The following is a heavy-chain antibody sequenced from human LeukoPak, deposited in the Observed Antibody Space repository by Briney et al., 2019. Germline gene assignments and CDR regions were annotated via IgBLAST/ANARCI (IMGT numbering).Heavy chain of an antibody. CDR1: GGSINSYY. CDR3: ARYGLLGLSEINGFDI. D-gene: IGHD4-17*01. J-gene: IGHJ3*02. CDR2: IHYTGST. V-gene: IGHV4-59*01. Sequence: SETLSLTCTVSGGSINSYYWSWIRQPPGKGLECIGYIHYTGSTNYNPSLKSRVTISVDTSKSQFSLKLSSVTAADTAVYYCARYGLLGLSEINGFDIWGQGTMVTVSA.